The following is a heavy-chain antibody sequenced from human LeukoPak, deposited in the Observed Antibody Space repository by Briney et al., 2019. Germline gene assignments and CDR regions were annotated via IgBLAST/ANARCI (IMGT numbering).Heavy chain of an antibody. V-gene: IGHV3-21*01. J-gene: IGHJ4*02. Sequence: GGSLRLSCAASGSTFSSYSMNWVRQAPGKGLEWVSSISSSSSYIYYADSVKGRFTISRDNAKNSLYLQMNSLRAEDTAVYYCARSGFGIDDFWSGYYRDWGQGTLVTVSS. CDR3: ARSGFGIDDFWSGYYRD. CDR2: ISSSSSYI. CDR1: GSTFSSYS. D-gene: IGHD3-3*01.